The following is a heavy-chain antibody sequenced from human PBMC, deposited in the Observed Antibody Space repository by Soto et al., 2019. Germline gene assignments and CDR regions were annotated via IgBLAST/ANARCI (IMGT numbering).Heavy chain of an antibody. CDR2: INHSGST. CDR1: GGSFSGYY. Sequence: SETLSLTCAVYGGSFSGYYWSWIRQPPGKGLEWIGEINHSGSTNYNPSLKSRVTISVDTSKNQFSLKLSSVTAADTAVYYCARGSESGDAFDIWGQGTMVTVSS. CDR3: ARGSESGDAFDI. D-gene: IGHD1-1*01. V-gene: IGHV4-34*01. J-gene: IGHJ3*02.